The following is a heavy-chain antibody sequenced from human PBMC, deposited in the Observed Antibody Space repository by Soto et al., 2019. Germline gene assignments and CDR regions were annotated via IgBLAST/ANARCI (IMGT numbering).Heavy chain of an antibody. D-gene: IGHD2-2*01. J-gene: IGHJ6*03. Sequence: QVQLQESGPGLVKPSETLSLTCTVSGGSISSYYWSWIRQPPGKGLEWIGYIYYSGSTNYNPSLKSRVTISVDTSKNQFSLKLSSVTAADTAVYYCARGRIVVVPAAMERYYYYMDVWGKGTTVTVSS. CDR3: ARGRIVVVPAAMERYYYYMDV. V-gene: IGHV4-59*01. CDR2: IYYSGST. CDR1: GGSISSYY.